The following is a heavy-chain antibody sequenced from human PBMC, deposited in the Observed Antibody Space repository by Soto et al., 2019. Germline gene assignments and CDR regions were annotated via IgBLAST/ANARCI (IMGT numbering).Heavy chain of an antibody. CDR3: AKDLCSSSSCYYNYGMDV. Sequence: QVQLVESGGGVVQPGRSLRLSCAASGFTFRNYAMHWVRQAPGKGLEWVALISYDGSNKYYADSVKGRFTISRDNSKNTLFLQMNSLRAEDTAVYYGAKDLCSSSSCYYNYGMDVWGQGTTVTVSS. D-gene: IGHD2-2*01. CDR1: GFTFRNYA. V-gene: IGHV3-30*18. J-gene: IGHJ6*02. CDR2: ISYDGSNK.